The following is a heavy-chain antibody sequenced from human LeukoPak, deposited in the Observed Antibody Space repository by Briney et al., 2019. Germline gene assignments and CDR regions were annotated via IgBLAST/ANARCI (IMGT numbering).Heavy chain of an antibody. Sequence: KPSETLSLTCTVSGDSLNTYYWTWSRQTPGKELEWIGFVASSGTSNYNPSLKSRVSISIDTSKNQFSLALTSVTPADTAVYYCARVVRGVVTSNWFDPWGQGTLVSVSS. CDR1: GDSLNTYY. V-gene: IGHV4-59*01. CDR3: ARVVRGVVTSNWFDP. J-gene: IGHJ5*02. D-gene: IGHD2-21*02. CDR2: VASSGTS.